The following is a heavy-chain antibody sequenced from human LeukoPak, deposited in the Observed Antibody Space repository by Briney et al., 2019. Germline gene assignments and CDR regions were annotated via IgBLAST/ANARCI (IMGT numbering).Heavy chain of an antibody. D-gene: IGHD2-2*01. CDR3: ASVPAKYQLLYDY. Sequence: GASVKVSCKASGYTFTGYYMHWVRQAPGQGLEWMGWINPNSGGINYAQKFQGRVTMTRDTSISTAYMELSRLRSDDTAVYYCASVPAKYQLLYDYWGQGTLVTVSS. V-gene: IGHV1-2*02. CDR1: GYTFTGYY. CDR2: INPNSGGI. J-gene: IGHJ4*02.